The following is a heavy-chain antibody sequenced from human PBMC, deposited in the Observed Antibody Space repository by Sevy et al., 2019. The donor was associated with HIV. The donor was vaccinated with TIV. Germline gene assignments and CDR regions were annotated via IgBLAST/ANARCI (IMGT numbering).Heavy chain of an antibody. J-gene: IGHJ3*02. CDR3: AKVEYNWNYGAFDI. CDR2: ISYDGSNK. V-gene: IGHV3-30*18. Sequence: GGSLRLSCAASGFTFSSYGMHWVRQAPGKGLEWVAVISYDGSNKYYADSVKGRFTISRDNSKNTLYLQMNSLRADDTAVYYCAKVEYNWNYGAFDIWGQGTMVTVSS. CDR1: GFTFSSYG. D-gene: IGHD1-7*01.